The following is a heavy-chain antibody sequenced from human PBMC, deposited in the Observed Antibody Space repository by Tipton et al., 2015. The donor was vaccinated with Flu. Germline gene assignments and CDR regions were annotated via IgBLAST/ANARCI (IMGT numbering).Heavy chain of an antibody. CDR2: IWYDGSNK. CDR1: GFSFRSYA. D-gene: IGHD7-27*01. Sequence: SLRLSCVASGFSFRSYAMHWVRQAPGKGLEWVAVIWYDGSNKYYADSVRGRLTIPRDNSKDTHYLQWNSLRAEDTAVYYCARGNWGGGHSCDIWGQGTMVTVSS. CDR3: ARGNWGGGHSCDI. V-gene: IGHV3-33*01. J-gene: IGHJ3*02.